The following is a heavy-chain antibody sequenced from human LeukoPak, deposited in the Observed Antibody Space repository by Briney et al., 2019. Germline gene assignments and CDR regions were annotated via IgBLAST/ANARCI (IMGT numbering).Heavy chain of an antibody. J-gene: IGHJ3*01. CDR1: TFTFSSYW. V-gene: IGHV3-7*01. D-gene: IGHD4-17*01. CDR2: IRQDGNAK. Sequence: GGSLRLSCEASTFTFSSYWMSWVRQAPGKGLQWIANIRQDGNAKYYVDSVKGRFTISRDNAKKSVYLQMNSLRADDTAVYYCARDGYGDSTGAFDVWGQGTMVTVSS. CDR3: ARDGYGDSTGAFDV.